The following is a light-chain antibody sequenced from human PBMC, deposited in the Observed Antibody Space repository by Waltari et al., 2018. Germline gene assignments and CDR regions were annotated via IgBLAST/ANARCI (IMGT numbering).Light chain of an antibody. J-gene: IGLJ2*01. V-gene: IGLV4-69*01. CDR2: LNSDGSH. Sequence: QPELPPPPSASAPLAPSVKLTCILISAHSIYSTAWLQPQPQKCPRYLMKLNSDGSHNKGDGIPDRFSGSSSGAERYLTISSLQSEDEADYYCQTWGTGTHVVFGGGTKLTVL. CDR3: QTWGTGTHVV. CDR1: SAHSIYS.